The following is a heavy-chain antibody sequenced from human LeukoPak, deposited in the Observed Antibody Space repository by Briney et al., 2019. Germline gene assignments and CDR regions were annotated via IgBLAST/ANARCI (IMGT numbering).Heavy chain of an antibody. J-gene: IGHJ1*01. CDR1: GYTFTSYG. CDR2: ISAYNGNT. Sequence: ASVKVSCKASGYTFTSYGISWVRQAPGQGLEWMGWISAYNGNTNYAQKFQGRVTITADKSTSTAYMELSSLRSEDTAVYYCARGGVEKYDSSGIQHWGQGTLVTVSS. CDR3: ARGGVEKYDSSGIQH. V-gene: IGHV1-18*01. D-gene: IGHD3-22*01.